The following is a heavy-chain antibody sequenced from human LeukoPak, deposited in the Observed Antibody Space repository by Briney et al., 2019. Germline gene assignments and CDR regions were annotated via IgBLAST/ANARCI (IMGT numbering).Heavy chain of an antibody. V-gene: IGHV3-15*01. CDR3: TTEPDTAMVRDIDY. Sequence: PGGSLRLSCAASGFTFSNAWMSWVRQAPGKGLEWVGRIKSKTDGGTTGYAAPVKGRFTISRDDSKNTLYLQMNSLKTEDTAVYYCTTEPDTAMVRDIDYWGQGTLVTVSS. CDR2: IKSKTDGGTT. J-gene: IGHJ4*02. D-gene: IGHD5-18*01. CDR1: GFTFSNAW.